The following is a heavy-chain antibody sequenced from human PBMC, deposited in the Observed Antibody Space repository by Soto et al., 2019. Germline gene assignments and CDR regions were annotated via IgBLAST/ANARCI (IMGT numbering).Heavy chain of an antibody. Sequence: GSLRLSCAASGLTFSRYAMSWVRQAPGKGLEWVSAISGSGGSTYYADSVKGRFTISRDNSKNTLYLQMNSLRAEDTAVYYCANRGYSSGWYYFDYWGQGTLVTVSS. CDR2: ISGSGGST. CDR1: GLTFSRYA. V-gene: IGHV3-23*01. CDR3: ANRGYSSGWYYFDY. J-gene: IGHJ4*02. D-gene: IGHD6-19*01.